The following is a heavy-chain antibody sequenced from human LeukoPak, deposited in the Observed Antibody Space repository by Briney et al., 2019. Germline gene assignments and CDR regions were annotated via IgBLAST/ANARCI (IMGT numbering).Heavy chain of an antibody. V-gene: IGHV1-18*01. CDR2: ISPYNGNT. CDR1: GYDFTSVG. Sequence: ASVKVSCKASGYDFTSVGITWVRRAPGQGVGWMGWISPYNGNTRYAQKFQGRVAMTTDTSTTTPYMELRGLRFNDTAVYYCARAGPGSGWYFDYWGQGALVTVSS. CDR3: ARAGPGSGWYFDY. D-gene: IGHD6-19*01. J-gene: IGHJ4*02.